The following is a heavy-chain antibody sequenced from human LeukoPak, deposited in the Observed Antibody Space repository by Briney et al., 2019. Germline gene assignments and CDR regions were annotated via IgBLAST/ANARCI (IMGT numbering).Heavy chain of an antibody. J-gene: IGHJ4*02. V-gene: IGHV1-46*01. CDR2: INPSGGST. D-gene: IGHD3-22*01. Sequence: ASVKVSCKASGYTFTSYYMHWVRQAPGQGLEWMGIINPSGGSTSYAQKFQGRVTMTGDTSTSTVYMKLSSLRSEDTAVYYCAMGINSSGYYNYWGQGTLVTVSS. CDR3: AMGINSSGYYNY. CDR1: GYTFTSYY.